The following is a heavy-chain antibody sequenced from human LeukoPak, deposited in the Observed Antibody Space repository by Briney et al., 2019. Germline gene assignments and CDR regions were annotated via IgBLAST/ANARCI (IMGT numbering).Heavy chain of an antibody. V-gene: IGHV3-33*01. J-gene: IGHJ4*02. CDR1: GFTFSSYG. CDR3: ARANPTIDY. Sequence: PGRSLRLSCAATGFTFSSYGMHWVRQAPGKGLEWVAVIWYDGSNKYYADSVKGRFTISRDNSENTLYLQMNSLRAEDTAVYYCARANPTIDYWGQGTLVTVSS. CDR2: IWYDGSNK.